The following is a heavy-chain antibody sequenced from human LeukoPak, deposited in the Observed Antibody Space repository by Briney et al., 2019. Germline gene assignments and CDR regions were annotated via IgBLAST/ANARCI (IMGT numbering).Heavy chain of an antibody. CDR2: ISGSGGST. J-gene: IGHJ5*02. CDR3: EKGGPFQGWFDP. V-gene: IGHV3-23*01. CDR1: GFTFSSYA. D-gene: IGHD1-26*01. Sequence: GGSLRLSCAASGFTFSSYAMSWVLQAPGKGLEWVSAISGSGGSTYYADSVKGRFTISRDNSKNTLYLQMNSLRAEDTAVYYCEKGGPFQGWFDPWGQGTLVTVSS.